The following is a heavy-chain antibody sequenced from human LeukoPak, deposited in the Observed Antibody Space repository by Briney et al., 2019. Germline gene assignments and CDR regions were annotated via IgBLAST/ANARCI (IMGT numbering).Heavy chain of an antibody. Sequence: GGSLRLSCAASGFTVSSNYMSWVRQAPGKGLEWVSAIYSGGSTYYADSVKGRFTISRDNSKNTLYLQMNSLRAEDTAVYYCARESVVAATLDAFDIWGQGTMVTVSS. D-gene: IGHD2-15*01. V-gene: IGHV3-53*01. CDR3: ARESVVAATLDAFDI. CDR2: IYSGGST. J-gene: IGHJ3*02. CDR1: GFTVSSNY.